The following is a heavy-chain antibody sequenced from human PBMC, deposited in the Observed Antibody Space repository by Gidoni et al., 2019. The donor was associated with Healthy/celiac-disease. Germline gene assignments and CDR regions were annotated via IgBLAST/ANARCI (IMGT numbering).Heavy chain of an antibody. V-gene: IGHV4-4*07. CDR2: IYTRGST. CDR3: ARDLGYSSSSRFDY. D-gene: IGHD6-6*01. CDR1: GGSISSYY. Sequence: QVQLQESGPGLVKPSETLSLTCTVSGGSISSYYWSGIRQPAGKGLEWIGRIYTRGSTNYNPSLKSRVTMSVDTSKNQFSLKLSSVTAADTAVYYCARDLGYSSSSRFDYWGQGTLVTVSS. J-gene: IGHJ4*02.